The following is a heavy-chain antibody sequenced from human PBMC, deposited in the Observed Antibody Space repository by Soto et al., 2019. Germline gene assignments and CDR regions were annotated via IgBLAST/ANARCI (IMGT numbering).Heavy chain of an antibody. V-gene: IGHV4-59*01. D-gene: IGHD2-8*01. Sequence: SETLSLTCTVSGGSISSYYWSWIRQPPGKGLEWIGYIYYSGSTNYNPSLKSRVTISVDTSKNQFSLKLSSVTAADTAVYYCARARGHCTNGVCYNLDYWGQGTLVTVSS. CDR3: ARARGHCTNGVCYNLDY. CDR2: IYYSGST. CDR1: GGSISSYY. J-gene: IGHJ4*02.